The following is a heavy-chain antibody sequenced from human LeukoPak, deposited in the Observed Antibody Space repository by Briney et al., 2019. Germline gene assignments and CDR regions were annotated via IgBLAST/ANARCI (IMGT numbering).Heavy chain of an antibody. CDR3: ARVGTSYSSGWYTKYFDY. Sequence: SETLSLTCTVSGGSISSYYWSWIRQPTGKGLEWIGYIYYSGSTNYNPSLKSRVTISVDTSKNQFSLKLSSVTAADTAVYYCARVGTSYSSGWYTKYFDYWGQGTLVTVSS. CDR2: IYYSGST. J-gene: IGHJ4*02. D-gene: IGHD6-19*01. V-gene: IGHV4-59*01. CDR1: GGSISSYY.